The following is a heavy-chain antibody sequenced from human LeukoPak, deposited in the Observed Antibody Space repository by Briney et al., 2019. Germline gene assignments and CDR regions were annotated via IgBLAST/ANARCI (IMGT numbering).Heavy chain of an antibody. CDR1: GGSFSGYY. Sequence: SETLSLTCAVYGGSFSGYYWSWIRQPPGKGLEWIGEINHSGSTNYNPSLKSRVTISVDTSKNQFSLNLSSVTAEDTAVYYCARRAGGYSHPYDYWGQGILVTVSS. J-gene: IGHJ4*02. CDR2: INHSGST. CDR3: ARRAGGYSHPYDY. V-gene: IGHV4-34*01. D-gene: IGHD4-23*01.